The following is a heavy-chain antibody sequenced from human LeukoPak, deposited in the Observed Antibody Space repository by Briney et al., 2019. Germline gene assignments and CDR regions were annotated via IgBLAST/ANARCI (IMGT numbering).Heavy chain of an antibody. Sequence: PGGSLRLSCAASGSTFSIYSMNWVSQAPGKGLEWVSSISSSSSFIYYADSVKGRFTISRDNAKNSLYLQMNSLRAEDTAVYYCAREKVYDFWSGYFDYWGQGTLVTVSS. CDR1: GSTFSIYS. CDR3: AREKVYDFWSGYFDY. CDR2: ISSSSSFI. D-gene: IGHD3-3*01. J-gene: IGHJ4*02. V-gene: IGHV3-21*01.